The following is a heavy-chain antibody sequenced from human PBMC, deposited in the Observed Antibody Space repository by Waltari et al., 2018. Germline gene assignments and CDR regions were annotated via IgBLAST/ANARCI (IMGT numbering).Heavy chain of an antibody. CDR3: AREVRATVKGGDYYYYYMDV. CDR1: GYSISSGYY. D-gene: IGHD4-4*01. CDR2: IYHSGST. V-gene: IGHV4-38-2*02. J-gene: IGHJ6*03. Sequence: QVQLQESGPGLVKPSETLSLTCTVSGYSISSGYYWGWIRQPPGTGLEWIGSIYHSGSTYYNPSLKSRVTISVDTSKNQFSLKLSSVTAADTAVYYCAREVRATVKGGDYYYYYMDVWGKGTTVTVSS.